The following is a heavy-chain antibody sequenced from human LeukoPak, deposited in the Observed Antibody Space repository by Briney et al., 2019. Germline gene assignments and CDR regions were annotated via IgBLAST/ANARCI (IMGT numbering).Heavy chain of an antibody. CDR2: IRYDGSNK. J-gene: IGHJ4*02. V-gene: IGHV3-30*02. Sequence: PGGSLRLSCAASGFTFSRFGMDWVRQAPGKGLEWVAFIRYDGSNKYYADSVKGRFTISRDNSKNTLYLQMNSLRAEDTAMYYCARHEPYNSGSHYDYWGQGTLVAVSS. CDR1: GFTFSRFG. D-gene: IGHD3-10*01. CDR3: ARHEPYNSGSHYDY.